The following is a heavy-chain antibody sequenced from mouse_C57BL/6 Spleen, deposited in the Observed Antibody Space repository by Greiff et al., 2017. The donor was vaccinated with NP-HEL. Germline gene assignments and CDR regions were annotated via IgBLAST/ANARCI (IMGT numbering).Heavy chain of an antibody. CDR3: ARKRYDGGGWYYYAMDY. Sequence: QVQLQQPGAELVKPGASVKMSCKASGYTFTSYWITWVKQRPGQGLEWIGDIYPGSGSTNYNEKFKSKATLTVDTSSSTAYMQLSSLTSEDSAVYSCARKRYDGGGWYYYAMDYWGQGPSVTVSS. J-gene: IGHJ4*01. D-gene: IGHD2-14*01. V-gene: IGHV1-55*01. CDR2: IYPGSGST. CDR1: GYTFTSYW.